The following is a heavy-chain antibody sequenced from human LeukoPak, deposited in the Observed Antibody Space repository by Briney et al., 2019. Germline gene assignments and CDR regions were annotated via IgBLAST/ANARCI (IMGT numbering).Heavy chain of an antibody. Sequence: KPSETLSLTCAVYGGSFGGYYWSWIRQPPGKGLEWIGEINHSGSTNYNPSLKSRVTISVDTSKNQFSLKLSSVTAADTAVYYCARAGRNSGYYYYYYGMDVWGQGTTVTVSS. CDR1: GGSFGGYY. V-gene: IGHV4-34*01. CDR2: INHSGST. J-gene: IGHJ6*02. D-gene: IGHD2/OR15-2a*01. CDR3: ARAGRNSGYYYYYYGMDV.